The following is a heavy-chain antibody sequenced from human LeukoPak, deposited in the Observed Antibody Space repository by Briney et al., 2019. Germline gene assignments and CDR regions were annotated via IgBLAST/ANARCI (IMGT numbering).Heavy chain of an antibody. D-gene: IGHD1-26*01. CDR2: IRYDGSNK. CDR1: GITFNTFG. V-gene: IGHV3-30*02. CDR3: AKDDGTYLVGH. J-gene: IGHJ4*02. Sequence: GGSLRLSCAASGITFNTFGMHCVRQAPGKGLEWVAFIRYDGSNKYYADSVKSRVTISRDNSKNTLYLQINTMRADDTAVYYCAKDDGTYLVGHWGQGTLVTVSS.